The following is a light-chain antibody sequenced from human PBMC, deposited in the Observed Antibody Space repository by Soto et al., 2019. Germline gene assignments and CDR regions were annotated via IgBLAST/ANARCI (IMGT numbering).Light chain of an antibody. Sequence: DIQMTQSPSSLSASVGVRVTITCRASQSISRNLNWYQHKPGKAPKLLHYAASSLQNGVPSRFSGGGSGTEFTLSLRSLQPEDFGTDCFQQSYTTYPITFGQGTRLEI. CDR1: QSISRN. V-gene: IGKV1-39*01. J-gene: IGKJ5*01. CDR3: QQSYTTYPIT. CDR2: AAS.